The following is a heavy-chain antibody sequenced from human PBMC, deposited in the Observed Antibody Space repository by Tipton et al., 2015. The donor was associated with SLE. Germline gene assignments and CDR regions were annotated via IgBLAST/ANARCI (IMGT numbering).Heavy chain of an antibody. J-gene: IGHJ4*02. CDR1: GGSISSGDYY. CDR2: IYYSGNT. Sequence: TLSLTCTVSGGSISSGDYYWSWIRQPPGKGLEWIGYIYYSGNTFYNPSLKSRFTISVDRSKNQFSLKLSSVTAADTAVYYCASAPGNWNYVEYFDYWGQGTLVTVSS. V-gene: IGHV4-30-4*01. D-gene: IGHD1-7*01. CDR3: ASAPGNWNYVEYFDY.